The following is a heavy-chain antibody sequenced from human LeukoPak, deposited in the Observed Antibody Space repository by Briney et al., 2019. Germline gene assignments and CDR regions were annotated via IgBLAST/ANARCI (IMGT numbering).Heavy chain of an antibody. V-gene: IGHV4-59*01. Sequence: PSETLSLTCTASGGSISSYYWSWILQPPAKGLEWIGYIYYSGSTNYNPSLKSRVTISVDTSKNQFSLKLTSVTAADTAVYYCARGVPEYYDFWSGYFYYFDYWGQGTLVTVSS. J-gene: IGHJ4*02. D-gene: IGHD3-3*01. CDR2: IYYSGST. CDR3: ARGVPEYYDFWSGYFYYFDY. CDR1: GGSISSYY.